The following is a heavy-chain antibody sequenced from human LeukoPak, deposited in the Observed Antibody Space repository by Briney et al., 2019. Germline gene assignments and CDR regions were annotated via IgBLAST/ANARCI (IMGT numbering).Heavy chain of an antibody. V-gene: IGHV1-18*01. D-gene: IGHD1-26*01. CDR1: GYSFTTFG. CDR3: ARGIDSGSPPLGTFEI. Sequence: ASVKVSCKASGYSFTTFGITWVRQAPGQGLEWMGWISAYNGNTNYAQKLQGRVTMTTDTSTSTAYMELRSLRSDDTAIYYCARGIDSGSPPLGTFEIWGQGTMVSVSS. J-gene: IGHJ3*02. CDR2: ISAYNGNT.